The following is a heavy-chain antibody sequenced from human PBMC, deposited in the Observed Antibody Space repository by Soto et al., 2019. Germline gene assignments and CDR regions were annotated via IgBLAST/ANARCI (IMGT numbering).Heavy chain of an antibody. CDR3: ASGSGIYGDYGSGAFDI. J-gene: IGHJ3*02. Sequence: GGSLRLSCAASGFTFSIYGMHWVRQAPGKGLEWVAVISYDGDNKYYADSVKGRFTISRDNSKNTLYLQMNSLRIEDTAVYYCASGSGIYGDYGSGAFDIWGQGTMVTVSS. CDR2: ISYDGDNK. CDR1: GFTFSIYG. D-gene: IGHD4-17*01. V-gene: IGHV3-30*03.